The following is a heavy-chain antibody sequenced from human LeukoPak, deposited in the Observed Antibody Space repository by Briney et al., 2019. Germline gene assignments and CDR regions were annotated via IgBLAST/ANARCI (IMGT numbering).Heavy chain of an antibody. J-gene: IGHJ4*02. CDR2: IYTSGST. CDR1: GGSISSGNYY. V-gene: IGHV4-61*02. D-gene: IGHD6-6*01. Sequence: PSETLSLTCTVSGGSISSGNYYWSWIRQPAGEGLEWIGRIYTSGSTNYNPSLKSRVTILIDTSKNQFSLQLSSVTAADTAVYYCARDGLYSSSSFDYWGQGTLVTVSS. CDR3: ARDGLYSSSSFDY.